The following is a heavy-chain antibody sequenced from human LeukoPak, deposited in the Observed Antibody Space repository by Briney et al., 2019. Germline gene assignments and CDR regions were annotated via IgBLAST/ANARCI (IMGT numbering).Heavy chain of an antibody. CDR1: GGTFSSYA. J-gene: IGHJ4*02. CDR3: ARSLEAGGDDSLLGY. CDR2: IIPIFGIA. D-gene: IGHD3-22*01. Sequence: SVKVSCTASGGTFSSYAISWVRQAPGQRPGWMGRIIPIFGIANYAQKFQGRVKNTADKSTRTAYRELSSLRSEDTAVYYCARSLEAGGDDSLLGYWGQGTLVTVSS. V-gene: IGHV1-69*04.